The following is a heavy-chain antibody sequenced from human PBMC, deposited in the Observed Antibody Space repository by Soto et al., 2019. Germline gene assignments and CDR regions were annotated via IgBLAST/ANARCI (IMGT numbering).Heavy chain of an antibody. D-gene: IGHD3-16*02. CDR3: TRLISAAQDY. CDR2: IRDRAYDYAT. J-gene: IGHJ4*02. Sequence: EVLLVESGEGLVQPGGSLKLSCAASGFVFKDSSIHWVRQASGKGLEWVGRIRDRAYDYATAYAASVTGRFTISRDDSTNTAYLQMNSLETEDTAVYYCTRLISAAQDYWGQGTLVTVSS. CDR1: GFVFKDSS. V-gene: IGHV3-73*01.